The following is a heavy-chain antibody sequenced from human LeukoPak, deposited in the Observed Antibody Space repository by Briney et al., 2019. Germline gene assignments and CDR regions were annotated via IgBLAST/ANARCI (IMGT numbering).Heavy chain of an antibody. CDR3: ARQYPNGAYFAFDI. V-gene: IGHV5-51*01. CDR1: AYIFTSYW. D-gene: IGHD2-8*01. Sequence: GESLKISCKGSAYIFTSYWIGWVRQMPGKGLEWRGIIYLGDSDTRYSPSFQGQVTISADKSITTAYLQWSSLKASDTAMYYCARQYPNGAYFAFDIWGQGTMVTVSS. CDR2: IYLGDSDT. J-gene: IGHJ3*02.